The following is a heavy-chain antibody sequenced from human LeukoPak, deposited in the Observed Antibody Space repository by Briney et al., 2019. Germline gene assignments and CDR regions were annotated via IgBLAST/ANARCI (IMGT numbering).Heavy chain of an antibody. D-gene: IGHD3-22*01. Sequence: GGSLRLSCAASGLTFSSYSMNWVRQAPGKGLEWVSSISSSSSYIYYADSVKGRFTISRDNAKNSLYLQMNSLRAEDTAVYYCARGRHLSGSGYPFDYWGQGTLVTVSS. CDR3: ARGRHLSGSGYPFDY. CDR1: GLTFSSYS. J-gene: IGHJ4*02. V-gene: IGHV3-21*01. CDR2: ISSSSSYI.